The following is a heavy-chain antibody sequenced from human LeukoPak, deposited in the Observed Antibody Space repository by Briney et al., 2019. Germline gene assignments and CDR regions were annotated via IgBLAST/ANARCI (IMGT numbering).Heavy chain of an antibody. CDR2: INPSGGST. J-gene: IGHJ3*02. Sequence: ASVKVSCKASGYTFTSYYMHWMRQAPGQGLEWMGIINPSGGSTSYAQKFQGRVTMTRDTSTSTVYMELSSLRSEDTAVYYCARRRDIVVVPAADDAFDIWGQGTMVTVSS. CDR1: GYTFTSYY. V-gene: IGHV1-46*01. CDR3: ARRRDIVVVPAADDAFDI. D-gene: IGHD2-2*01.